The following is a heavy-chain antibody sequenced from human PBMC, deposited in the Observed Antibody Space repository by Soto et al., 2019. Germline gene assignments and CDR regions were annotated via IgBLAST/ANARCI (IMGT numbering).Heavy chain of an antibody. Sequence: EVQVVESGGGLVQPGGSLRVSCVGSGFTFRSYWMSWVRQAPGKGLEWVANIRPDGREKYYVDSVKGRFTISRDNAKNSLYLQMITLRAEDTAVYYCASEEGATVANNWFDSWGQGALVTVSS. V-gene: IGHV3-7*03. J-gene: IGHJ5*01. CDR1: GFTFRSYW. CDR2: IRPDGREK. CDR3: ASEEGATVANNWFDS. D-gene: IGHD4-17*01.